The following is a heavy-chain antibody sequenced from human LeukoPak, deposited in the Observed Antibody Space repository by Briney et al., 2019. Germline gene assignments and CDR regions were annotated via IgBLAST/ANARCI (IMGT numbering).Heavy chain of an antibody. D-gene: IGHD2-15*01. Sequence: ASVKVSCKTSGYTFTDYYMHWVRQAPGQGLEWMGWINPNSGGTNYAQKFQGSVTMTRDTSISTAYMELSRLRSDDTAVYYCARVGHNCSGGSCTGPFDYWGQGTLVTVSS. CDR2: INPNSGGT. CDR1: GYTFTDYY. J-gene: IGHJ4*02. CDR3: ARVGHNCSGGSCTGPFDY. V-gene: IGHV1-2*02.